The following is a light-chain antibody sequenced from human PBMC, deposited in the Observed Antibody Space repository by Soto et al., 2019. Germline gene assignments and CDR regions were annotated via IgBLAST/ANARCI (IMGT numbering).Light chain of an antibody. Sequence: SYELTQPPSVSVSPGQTASITCSGDKLGDKYVCWYQQKPGQSPVLVSYQDSKRPSGIPERFSGSNSGNTATLTISGTQAMDEADYYCQAWDSSTAVVFGGGTKLTVL. CDR1: KLGDKY. CDR2: QDS. V-gene: IGLV3-1*01. J-gene: IGLJ2*01. CDR3: QAWDSSTAVV.